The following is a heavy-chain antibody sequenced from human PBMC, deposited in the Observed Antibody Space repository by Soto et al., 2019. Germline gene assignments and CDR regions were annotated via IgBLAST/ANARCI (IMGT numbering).Heavy chain of an antibody. Sequence: GGSLRLSCAASGFTFSLYSMIWVRQAPGKGLEWVAAITSSSSYIYYEDSLKGRFTISRDNAKNSLFLQLDSLRAEDTAVYFCVRARSTDSRPDYWGQGTLVTVSS. V-gene: IGHV3-21*01. CDR3: VRARSTDSRPDY. J-gene: IGHJ4*02. CDR1: GFTFSLYS. CDR2: ITSSSSYI. D-gene: IGHD3-22*01.